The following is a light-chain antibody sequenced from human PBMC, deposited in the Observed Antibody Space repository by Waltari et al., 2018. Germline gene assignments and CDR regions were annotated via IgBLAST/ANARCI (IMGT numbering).Light chain of an antibody. Sequence: EIVLTHSPATLSLSPGERATLSCRASQSVTRYVAWYQQRPGQAPRLLIYDASNRATGIPARFSGSGSGTDFTLTISSLEPEDFAVYYCQQRSNWPPITFGQGTRLEIK. V-gene: IGKV3-11*01. CDR1: QSVTRY. CDR2: DAS. CDR3: QQRSNWPPIT. J-gene: IGKJ5*01.